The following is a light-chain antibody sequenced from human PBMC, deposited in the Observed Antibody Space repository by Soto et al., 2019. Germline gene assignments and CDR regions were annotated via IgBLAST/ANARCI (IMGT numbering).Light chain of an antibody. Sequence: EIVLTQSPATLSLSPGERATLSCRASQSVGSYLAWYRQKTGQAPRLLIYNASNRATGIPARFSGSGSETDFTLTISSLEPEDSAVYYCQQRSNWPPEYTFGQGTKLEIK. V-gene: IGKV3-11*01. J-gene: IGKJ2*01. CDR3: QQRSNWPPEYT. CDR2: NAS. CDR1: QSVGSY.